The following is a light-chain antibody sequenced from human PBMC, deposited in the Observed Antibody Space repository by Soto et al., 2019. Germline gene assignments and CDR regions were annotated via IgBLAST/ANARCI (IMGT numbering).Light chain of an antibody. CDR1: QRVASNS. V-gene: IGKV3-20*01. Sequence: EVVLTQSPGTLSLSPGERATLSCRASQRVASNSLVWYQQKPGQAPRLLIYGASSRATGIPDRFSGSGSGTDFTLTISRLEPEDFAVYYCQQYNNWPPGVTFGQGTRLEIK. J-gene: IGKJ5*01. CDR3: QQYNNWPPGVT. CDR2: GAS.